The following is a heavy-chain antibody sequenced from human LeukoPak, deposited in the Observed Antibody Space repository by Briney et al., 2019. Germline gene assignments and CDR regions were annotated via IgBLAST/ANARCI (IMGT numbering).Heavy chain of an antibody. J-gene: IGHJ6*03. D-gene: IGHD4-17*01. CDR1: GGSISSSSYY. CDR2: IYYSGST. V-gene: IGHV4-39*07. Sequence: SETLSLTCTVSGGSISSSSYYWGWIRQPPGTGLEWIGSIYYSGSTYYNPSLKSRVTISVDTSKNQFSLKLSSVTAADTAVYYCARVAPSFDGDARYYYYYMDVWGKGTTVTISS. CDR3: ARVAPSFDGDARYYYYYMDV.